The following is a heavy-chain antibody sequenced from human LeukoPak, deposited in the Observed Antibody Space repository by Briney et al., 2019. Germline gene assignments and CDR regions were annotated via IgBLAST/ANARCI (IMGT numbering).Heavy chain of an antibody. D-gene: IGHD3-3*02. J-gene: IGHJ6*04. CDR3: AKEGAASWDVDV. CDR1: GFIFIGYG. V-gene: IGHV3-30*02. Sequence: PGGSLRLSCAASGFIFIGYGMHWVRQAPGKGPGWVAFIRPDGHNKYDADHGKGQFMISRDNSKNTVDLQMNSLRGDDTAMYYCAKEGAASWDVDVWGKGTTVTVYS. CDR2: IRPDGHNK.